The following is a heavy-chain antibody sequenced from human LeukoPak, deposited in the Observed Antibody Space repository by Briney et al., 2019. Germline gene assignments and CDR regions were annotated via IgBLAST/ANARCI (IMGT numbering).Heavy chain of an antibody. D-gene: IGHD4-17*01. CDR3: ARSPTVTVYYQSMDV. CDR1: GYSFTNYW. CDR2: IYPGDSDT. Sequence: GESLKISCKGSGYSFTNYWIGWLRQMPGKGVEWMGIIYPGDSDTRYSPSFQGQVTISADKSISTAYLQWSSLKASDSAIYYCARSPTVTVYYQSMDVWGKGTTVTVSS. V-gene: IGHV5-51*01. J-gene: IGHJ6*03.